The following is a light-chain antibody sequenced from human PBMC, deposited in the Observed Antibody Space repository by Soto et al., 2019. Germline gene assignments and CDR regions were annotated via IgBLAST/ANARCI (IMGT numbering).Light chain of an antibody. CDR2: AAS. J-gene: IGKJ3*01. Sequence: DIQMTQSPSSLSASVGDRVTITCRTSQSIDNYLNWYQQKPGKAPKLLMYAASTLQSGVPSRFSGSGSETDFTLTISSLQPEDPATYYCQQSYTTLFTFGPGTKVDIK. CDR3: QQSYTTLFT. V-gene: IGKV1-39*01. CDR1: QSIDNY.